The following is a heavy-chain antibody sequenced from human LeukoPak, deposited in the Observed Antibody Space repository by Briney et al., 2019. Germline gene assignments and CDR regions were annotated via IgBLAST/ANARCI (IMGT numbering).Heavy chain of an antibody. J-gene: IGHJ3*02. CDR1: GFNFDDYG. Sequence: GGSLRLSCAASGFNFDDYGMSWVRQAPGKGLEWVSGINWNGGSTGYADSVKGRFTISRDNAKNSLNLQMNSLRAEDTALYYCARDARGMSGSYSDAFDIWGQGTMVTVSS. CDR3: ARDARGMSGSYSDAFDI. V-gene: IGHV3-20*04. CDR2: INWNGGST. D-gene: IGHD1-26*01.